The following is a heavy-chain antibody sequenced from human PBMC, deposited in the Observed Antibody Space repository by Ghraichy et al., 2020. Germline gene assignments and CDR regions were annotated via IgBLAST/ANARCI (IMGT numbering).Heavy chain of an antibody. CDR3: ARAVTAAAGNNWFDP. CDR2: IYYSGST. CDR1: GGSISSYY. J-gene: IGHJ5*02. D-gene: IGHD6-13*01. V-gene: IGHV4-59*01. Sequence: SETLSLTCTVSGGSISSYYWSWIRQPPGKGLEWIGYIYYSGSTNYNPSLKSRVTISADTSKNQFSLKLSSVTAADTAVYYCARAVTAAAGNNWFDPWGQGTLVTVSS.